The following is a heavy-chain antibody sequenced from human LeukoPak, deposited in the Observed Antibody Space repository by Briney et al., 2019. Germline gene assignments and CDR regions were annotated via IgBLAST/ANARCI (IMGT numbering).Heavy chain of an antibody. CDR1: GGSISSGGHY. CDR2: INYSGST. J-gene: IGHJ4*02. CDR3: ARDRNGYIIDY. Sequence: SETLSLTCSVSGGSISSGGHYWSWIRQHPGKGLEWIGYINYSGSTYYNPSLKSRVTLSVDTSKNQFSLRLSSVTAADTAVYYCARDRNGYIIDYWGQGTLVTVSS. V-gene: IGHV4-31*03. D-gene: IGHD5-24*01.